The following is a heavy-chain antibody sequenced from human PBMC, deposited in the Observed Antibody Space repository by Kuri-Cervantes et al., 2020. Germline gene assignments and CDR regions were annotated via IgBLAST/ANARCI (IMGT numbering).Heavy chain of an antibody. J-gene: IGHJ4*02. D-gene: IGHD6-19*01. CDR2: INPNSGGT. CDR3: ARGEKYSSGYFDY. Sequence: ASVKVSCKASGYTFTSYGISWVRQAPGQGLEWMGWINPNSGGTNYAQKFQGRVTMTRDTSISTAYMELSRLRSDDTALYYCARGEKYSSGYFDYWGQGTLVTVSS. V-gene: IGHV1-2*02. CDR1: GYTFTSYG.